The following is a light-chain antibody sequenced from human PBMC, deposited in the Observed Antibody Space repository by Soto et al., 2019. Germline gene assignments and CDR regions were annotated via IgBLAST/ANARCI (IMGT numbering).Light chain of an antibody. CDR2: GAS. J-gene: IGKJ1*01. CDR3: QQYNNWPRT. V-gene: IGKV3-15*01. CDR1: QSVSSN. Sequence: MELTKAPTTLSVSPGERATLSCRASQSVSSNLAWYQQKPGQAPRLLIYGASTRATGIPARFSGSGSGTEFTLTISSLQSEDFAVYYCQQYNNWPRTFGQGTKVDI.